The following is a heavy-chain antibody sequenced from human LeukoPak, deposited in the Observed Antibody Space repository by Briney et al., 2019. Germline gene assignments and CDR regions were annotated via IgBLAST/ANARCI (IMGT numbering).Heavy chain of an antibody. V-gene: IGHV1-69*13. Sequence: GASVKVSCKASGGTFSSYAISWVRQAPGQGLEWMGGIIPIFGTANYAQKFQGRVTITADESTSTAYMELSSLRSEDTAEYYCARPGYSSSRQYYYYHGMDVWGQGTTVTVSS. CDR3: ARPGYSSSRQYYYYHGMDV. D-gene: IGHD6-13*01. CDR1: GGTFSSYA. J-gene: IGHJ6*02. CDR2: IIPIFGTA.